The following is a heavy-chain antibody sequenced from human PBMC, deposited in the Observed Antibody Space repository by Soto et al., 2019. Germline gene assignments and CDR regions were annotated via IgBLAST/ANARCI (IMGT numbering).Heavy chain of an antibody. V-gene: IGHV4-30-4*01. CDR3: ARDLELRDYYYYGMDV. CDR2: IYYSGST. CDR1: GGSISSGDYY. Sequence: SLTCTVSGGSISSGDYYWSWIRQPPGKGLEWIGYIYYSGSTYYNPSLKSRVTISVDTSKNQFSLKLSSVTAADTAVYYCARDLELRDYYYYGMDVWGQGTTVTVSS. D-gene: IGHD1-7*01. J-gene: IGHJ6*02.